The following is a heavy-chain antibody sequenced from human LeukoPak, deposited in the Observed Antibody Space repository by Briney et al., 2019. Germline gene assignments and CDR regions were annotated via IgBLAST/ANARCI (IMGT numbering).Heavy chain of an antibody. J-gene: IGHJ3*02. V-gene: IGHV3-30*18. CDR1: GFTFSSYG. CDR2: ISYDGSNK. Sequence: RGSLRLSCAASGFTFSSYGMHWVRQAPGKGLEWVAVISYDGSNKYYADSVKGRFTISRDNSKNTLYLQMNSLRAEDTAVYYCAKCRGGAAAGDAFDIWGQGTMVTVSS. D-gene: IGHD6-13*01. CDR3: AKCRGGAAAGDAFDI.